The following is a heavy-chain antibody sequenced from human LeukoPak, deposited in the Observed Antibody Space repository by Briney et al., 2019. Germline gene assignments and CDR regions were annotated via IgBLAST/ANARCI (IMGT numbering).Heavy chain of an antibody. CDR1: GGSISSSSYY. Sequence: SETLSLTCTVSGGSISSSSYYWGWIRQPPGKGLEWIGSIYYSGSTYYNPSLKSRVTISVDTSKNQFSLKLSSVTAADTAVYYCARLGRDPYFDYWGQGTLVTVSS. D-gene: IGHD1-26*01. J-gene: IGHJ4*02. V-gene: IGHV4-39*01. CDR3: ARLGRDPYFDY. CDR2: IYYSGST.